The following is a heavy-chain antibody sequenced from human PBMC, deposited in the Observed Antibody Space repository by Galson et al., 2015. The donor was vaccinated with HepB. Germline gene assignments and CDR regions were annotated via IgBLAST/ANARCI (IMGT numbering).Heavy chain of an antibody. V-gene: IGHV6-1*01. CDR2: TYYRSKWYN. J-gene: IGHJ6*03. CDR1: GDSVSSNSAA. D-gene: IGHD2-2*01. CDR3: AREGSEVCSSTSCYVGYYYYMDV. Sequence: CAISGDSVSSNSAAWNWIRQSPSRGLEWLGRTYYRSKWYNDYAVSVKSRITINPDTSKNQFSLQLNSVTPEDTAVYYCAREGSEVCSSTSCYVGYYYYMDVWGKGTTVTVSS.